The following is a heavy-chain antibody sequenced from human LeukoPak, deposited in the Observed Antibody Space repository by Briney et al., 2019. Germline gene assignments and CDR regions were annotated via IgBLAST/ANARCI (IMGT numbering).Heavy chain of an antibody. Sequence: GGSLRLSCAASGFTFSSNWMAWVRQAPGQGLEWVANIKEDGREKYYADFVKGRFTISRDNAKNSLYLQMSSLRAEDTALYYCARDYYGDYLVWGQGTQVTVSS. CDR2: IKEDGREK. D-gene: IGHD4-17*01. V-gene: IGHV3-7*01. CDR1: GFTFSSNW. CDR3: ARDYYGDYLV. J-gene: IGHJ4*02.